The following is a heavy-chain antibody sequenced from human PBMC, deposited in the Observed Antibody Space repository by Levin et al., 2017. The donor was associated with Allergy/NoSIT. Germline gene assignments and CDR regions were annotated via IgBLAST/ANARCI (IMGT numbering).Heavy chain of an antibody. D-gene: IGHD2-2*02. Sequence: PSETLSLTCTVSGGSISSYYWSWIRQPAGKGLEWIGRIYTSGSTNYNPSLKSRVTMSVDTSKNQFSLKLSSVTAADTAVYYCARGSIVVVPAAIVYYYYGMDVWGQGTTVTVSS. J-gene: IGHJ6*02. CDR1: GGSISSYY. V-gene: IGHV4-4*07. CDR2: IYTSGST. CDR3: ARGSIVVVPAAIVYYYYGMDV.